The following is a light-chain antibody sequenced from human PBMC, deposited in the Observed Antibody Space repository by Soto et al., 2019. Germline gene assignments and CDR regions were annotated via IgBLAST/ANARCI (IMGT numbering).Light chain of an antibody. CDR1: SSDVGSYNL. CDR2: EGS. J-gene: IGLJ2*01. V-gene: IGLV2-23*01. Sequence: QSVLTQPASVSGSPGQSITISCTGTSSDVGSYNLVSWYQQHPGKAPKLMIYEGSKRPSGVSNRFCGSKSGNTASLTISGLQAEDEADYYCCSYAGSSNVVFGGGTKVTVL. CDR3: CSYAGSSNVV.